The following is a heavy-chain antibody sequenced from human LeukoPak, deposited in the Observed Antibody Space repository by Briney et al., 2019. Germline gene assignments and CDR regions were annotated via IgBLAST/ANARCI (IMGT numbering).Heavy chain of an antibody. V-gene: IGHV4-34*01. CDR2: INHSGST. CDR3: ARDGYKYGSQGWFDP. CDR1: GGSFSGYY. J-gene: IGHJ5*02. D-gene: IGHD5-24*01. Sequence: SETLSLTCAVYGGSFSGYYWSWIRQPPGKGLEWIGEINHSGSTNYNPSLKSRVTISVDTSKNQFSLKLSSVTAADTAVYYCARDGYKYGSQGWFDPWGQGTLVTVSS.